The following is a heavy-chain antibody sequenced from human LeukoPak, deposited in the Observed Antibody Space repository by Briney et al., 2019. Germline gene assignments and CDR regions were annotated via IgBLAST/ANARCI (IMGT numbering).Heavy chain of an antibody. J-gene: IGHJ3*02. CDR2: ISGRGGNT. CDR1: GFTFSSYA. CDR3: SKVPSI. Sequence: GGSLRLSCAASGFTFSSYAMSWVRQAPGKVLEWVSIISGRGGNTHYADSVKGRFTISRDNSKNTLYLQMNSLRAEDTAVYYCSKVPSIWGQGTMVTVSS. V-gene: IGHV3-23*01. D-gene: IGHD2-2*01.